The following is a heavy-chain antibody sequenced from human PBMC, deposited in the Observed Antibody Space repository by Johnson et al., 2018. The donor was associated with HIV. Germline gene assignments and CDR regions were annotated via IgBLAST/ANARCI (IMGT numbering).Heavy chain of an antibody. CDR1: GFTFSSHW. CDR3: VRDADDPFDV. J-gene: IGHJ3*01. V-gene: IGHV3-74*01. CDR2: ISNDGSST. Sequence: VQLVESGGGVVQPGRSLRLSCVASGFTFSSHWMHWVRQAPGKGLVWVSRISNDGSSTNYADSVKGRFTISRDNAENTLYLQMNSLRVEDTAVYYCVRDADDPFDVWGQGTMVTVSS.